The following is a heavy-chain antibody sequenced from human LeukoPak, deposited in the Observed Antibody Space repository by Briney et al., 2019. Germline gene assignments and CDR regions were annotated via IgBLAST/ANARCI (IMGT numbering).Heavy chain of an antibody. Sequence: GGSLRLSCAASGFTFSSYAMTWVRQAPGKGLEWVSTISGGGGSTYYADSVKGRFTISRDNAKNSLYLQMNSLRAEDTAVYYCARVPASSWSHYFDYWGQGTLVTVSS. V-gene: IGHV3-23*01. CDR1: GFTFSSYA. D-gene: IGHD6-13*01. J-gene: IGHJ4*02. CDR3: ARVPASSWSHYFDY. CDR2: ISGGGGST.